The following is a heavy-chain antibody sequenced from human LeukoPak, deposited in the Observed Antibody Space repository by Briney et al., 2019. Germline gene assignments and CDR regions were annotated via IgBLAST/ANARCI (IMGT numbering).Heavy chain of an antibody. J-gene: IGHJ4*02. V-gene: IGHV3-23*01. CDR3: AKDSHYSGSYSGY. Sequence: GGSLRLSCADSGFTFSNYAMSWVRQAPGKGLEWVSSIIGSGDSTYYADSVKGRFTISRDNSKNTLYLQMNSLRAEDTAVYYCAKDSHYSGSYSGYWGQGTLVTVSS. CDR2: IIGSGDST. D-gene: IGHD1-26*01. CDR1: GFTFSNYA.